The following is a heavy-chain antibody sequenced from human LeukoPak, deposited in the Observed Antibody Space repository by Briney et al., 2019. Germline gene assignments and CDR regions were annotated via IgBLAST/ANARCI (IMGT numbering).Heavy chain of an antibody. Sequence: GRSLRLSCAASGFTFSSYGMHWVRQAPGKGLEWVSTISGGVEATYYADSVKGRFTMSRDNSKTTLYLQMNSPRAEDTAVYYCAKGGGGSCSSTSCSTFFDYWGQGTLVTVSS. CDR2: ISGGVEAT. CDR1: GFTFSSYG. V-gene: IGHV3-23*01. CDR3: AKGGGGSCSSTSCSTFFDY. D-gene: IGHD2-2*01. J-gene: IGHJ4*02.